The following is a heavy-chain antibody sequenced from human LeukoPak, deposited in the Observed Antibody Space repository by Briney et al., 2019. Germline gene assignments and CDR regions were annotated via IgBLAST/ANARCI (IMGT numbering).Heavy chain of an antibody. CDR1: GGSISSYY. CDR3: ARGVGGYLSTGPRFDY. D-gene: IGHD3-10*01. V-gene: IGHV4-59*01. J-gene: IGHJ4*02. CDR2: IYYSGST. Sequence: PSETLSLTCTVSGGSISSYYWSWIRQPPGKGLEWIGYIYYSGSTNYNPSLKSRVTISVDTSKNQFSLKLSSVTAADTAVYYCARGVGGYLSTGPRFDYWGQGTLVTVSS.